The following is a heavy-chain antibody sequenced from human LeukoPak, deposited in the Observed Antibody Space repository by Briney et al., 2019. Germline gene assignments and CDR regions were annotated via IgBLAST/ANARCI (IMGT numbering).Heavy chain of an antibody. CDR3: ARDVYNWNDVFY. J-gene: IGHJ4*02. Sequence: GGPLRLSCAASGFTVSSNYMSWVRQAPGKGLEWVSVIYSGGSTYYADSVKGRFTISRDNSKNTLYLQMNSLRAEDTAMYYCARDVYNWNDVFYWGQGTLVTVSS. CDR1: GFTVSSNY. V-gene: IGHV3-53*01. CDR2: IYSGGST. D-gene: IGHD1-20*01.